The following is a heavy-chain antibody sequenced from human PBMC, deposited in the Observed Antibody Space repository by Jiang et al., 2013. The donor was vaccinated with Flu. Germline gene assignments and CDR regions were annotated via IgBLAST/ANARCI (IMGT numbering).Heavy chain of an antibody. CDR2: ISWNSGSI. D-gene: IGHD5-12*01. V-gene: IGHV3-9*01. CDR1: GFTFDDYA. Sequence: GGGLVQPGRSLRLSCAASGFTFDDYAMHWVRQAPGKGLEWVSGISWNSGSIGYADSVKGRFTISRDNAKNSLYLQMNSLRAEDTALYYCAKDIRFVGGESGYDFSSYYYGMDVWGQGTTVTVSS. CDR3: AKDIRFVGGESGYDFSSYYYGMDV. J-gene: IGHJ6*02.